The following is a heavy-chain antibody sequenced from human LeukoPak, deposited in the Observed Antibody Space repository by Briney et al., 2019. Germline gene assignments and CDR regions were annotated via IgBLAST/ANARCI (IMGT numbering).Heavy chain of an antibody. CDR3: AMNAGQWLVPFDY. CDR2: ISGSGGST. D-gene: IGHD6-19*01. Sequence: PGGSLRLSCAASGFTFSSYAMSWARQAPGKGLEWVSVISGSGGSTSYADTVKGRFTISRDNSKNTLYLKMNSLRAEDTALYYCAMNAGQWLVPFDYWGQGTLVTVSS. V-gene: IGHV3-23*01. J-gene: IGHJ4*02. CDR1: GFTFSSYA.